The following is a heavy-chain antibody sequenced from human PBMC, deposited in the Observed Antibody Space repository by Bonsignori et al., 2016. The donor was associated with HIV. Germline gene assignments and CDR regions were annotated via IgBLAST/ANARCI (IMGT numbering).Heavy chain of an antibody. Sequence: ASVKVSCKASGYTFTGYYIHWVRQAPGQGLEWMGWINPNSGGTNYAQKFQGRVTMTRDTSITTAYMELSRLRSDDTAVYYCARGEEILRFLEWLLAPSDYWGQGTLVTVSS. CDR1: GYTFTGYY. J-gene: IGHJ4*02. CDR2: INPNSGGT. D-gene: IGHD3-3*01. V-gene: IGHV1-2*02. CDR3: ARGEEILRFLEWLLAPSDY.